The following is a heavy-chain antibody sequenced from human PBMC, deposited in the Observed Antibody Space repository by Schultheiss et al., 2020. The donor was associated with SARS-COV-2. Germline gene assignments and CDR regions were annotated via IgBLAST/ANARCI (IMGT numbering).Heavy chain of an antibody. J-gene: IGHJ6*02. D-gene: IGHD2-8*01. CDR3: ARGRLSWHYYYGMDV. CDR2: INSDGSST. CDR1: GFTFSSYS. V-gene: IGHV3-74*01. Sequence: GGSLRLSCAASGFTFSSYSMSWVRQAPGKGLVWVSRINSDGSSTYYADSVKGRFTISRDNSKNTLYLQMNSLRAEDTAVYYCARGRLSWHYYYGMDVWGQGTTVTVSS.